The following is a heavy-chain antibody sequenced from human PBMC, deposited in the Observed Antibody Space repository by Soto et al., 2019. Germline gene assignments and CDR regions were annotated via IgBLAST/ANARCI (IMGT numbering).Heavy chain of an antibody. CDR1: GFSLTTSGVA. V-gene: IGHV2-5*02. CDR3: AHGSNFYDDAAYYYGIGYFQH. D-gene: IGHD3-16*01. Sequence: QITLKESGPTLVKPTQTLTLTCTVSGFSLTTSGVAVGWIRQPPEKALEWLALIYWDDDKRYSPSLKSRLTITKDTSKNQVVLTLTNMNPVDTATYYCAHGSNFYDDAAYYYGIGYFQHWGQGSLVTVSS. CDR2: IYWDDDK. J-gene: IGHJ1*01.